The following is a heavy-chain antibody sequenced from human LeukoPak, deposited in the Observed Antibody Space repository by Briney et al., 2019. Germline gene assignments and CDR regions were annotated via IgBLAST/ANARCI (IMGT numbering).Heavy chain of an antibody. CDR3: ARSPAEGYQHY. V-gene: IGHV4-34*01. Sequence: SETLSLTCAVYGGSFSGYYLSWIRQPPGKGLEWIGEINHSGSTNYNPSLKSRVTISVDTSKNQFSLKLSSVTAADTAVYYCARSPAEGYQHYWGQGTLVTVSS. CDR2: INHSGST. J-gene: IGHJ4*02. CDR1: GGSFSGYY. D-gene: IGHD5-18*01.